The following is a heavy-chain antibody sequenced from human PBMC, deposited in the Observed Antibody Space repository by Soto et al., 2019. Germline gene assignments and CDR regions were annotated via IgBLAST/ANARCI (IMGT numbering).Heavy chain of an antibody. J-gene: IGHJ4*02. Sequence: QLQLHISGSGLVKPSQTLSLTCTVSGASITYGAYSWSWIRQTPGKGLEWIGYITHLETTFYNPSFESRLTLSIDRTKNQFSLNLKSMSAADRAVYFCARGGGFDSFDYWGQGILVTVSS. CDR3: ARGGGFDSFDY. V-gene: IGHV4-30-2*01. CDR2: ITHLETT. CDR1: GASITYGAYS. D-gene: IGHD3-10*01.